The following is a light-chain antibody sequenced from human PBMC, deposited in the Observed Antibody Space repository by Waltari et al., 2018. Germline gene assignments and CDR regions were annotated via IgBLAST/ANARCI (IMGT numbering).Light chain of an antibody. CDR3: QHYNNRPPIT. V-gene: IGKV3-15*01. Sequence: IVMTQSPATLSVSPGASATLSCRASQSVSSNSPWYQHKPGQAPRLLIYGASTRATGIAARFSGSGSGTEFTLTISSLQSEDFAVYYCQHYNNRPPITFGQGTRLEIK. J-gene: IGKJ5*01. CDR1: QSVSSN. CDR2: GAS.